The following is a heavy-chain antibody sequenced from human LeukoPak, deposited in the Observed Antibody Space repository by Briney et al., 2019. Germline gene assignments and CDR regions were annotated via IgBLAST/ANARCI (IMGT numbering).Heavy chain of an antibody. J-gene: IGHJ4*02. CDR3: ARDRDSGSFEFDY. V-gene: IGHV4-59*01. CDR2: IYYSGST. Sequence: PSETLSLTCTVSGGSISSYYWSWIRQPPGKGLEWIGYIYYSGSTNYNPSLKSRVTISVDTSKSQFSLKVSSVTAADTAVYYCARDRDSGSFEFDYWGQGTLVTVSS. CDR1: GGSISSYY. D-gene: IGHD1-26*01.